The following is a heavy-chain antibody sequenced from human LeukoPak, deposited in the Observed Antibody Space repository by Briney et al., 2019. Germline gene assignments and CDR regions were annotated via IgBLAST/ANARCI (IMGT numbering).Heavy chain of an antibody. CDR2: IYYSGST. CDR3: ARVGSSGWYALYYFDY. Sequence: SETLSLTCTASGGTISSYYRSWIRQPPGKGLEWIGYIYYSGSTNYNPSLKSRVTISVDTSKNQFSLKLSSVTAADTAVYYCARVGSSGWYALYYFDYWGQGTLVTVSS. J-gene: IGHJ4*02. CDR1: GGTISSYY. D-gene: IGHD6-19*01. V-gene: IGHV4-59*01.